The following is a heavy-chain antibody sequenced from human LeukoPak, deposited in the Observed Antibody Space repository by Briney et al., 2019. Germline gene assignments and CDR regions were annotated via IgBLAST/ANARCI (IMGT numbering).Heavy chain of an antibody. Sequence: GASAKVSCKASGGTFSSYAISWVRQAPGQGLEWMGGIIPIFGTANYAQKFQGRVTITADESTSTAYMELSSLRSEDTAVYYCAREAYYYDSSGYLWVDAFDIWGQGTMVTVSS. CDR3: AREAYYYDSSGYLWVDAFDI. D-gene: IGHD3-22*01. J-gene: IGHJ3*02. V-gene: IGHV1-69*13. CDR2: IIPIFGTA. CDR1: GGTFSSYA.